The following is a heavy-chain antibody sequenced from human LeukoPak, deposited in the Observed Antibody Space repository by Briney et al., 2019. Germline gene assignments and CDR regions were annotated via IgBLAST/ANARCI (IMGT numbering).Heavy chain of an antibody. Sequence: ASVKVSCKASGYTFTNYDINWVRQATGQGLEWMGWMNPKSGNTGYAQRFQGRVTITRNTSISTAYMELSSLRSKDTAVYYCAIDTAVTILAGAFDIWGQGTMVTVSS. J-gene: IGHJ3*02. CDR3: AIDTAVTILAGAFDI. V-gene: IGHV1-8*03. D-gene: IGHD3-3*01. CDR2: MNPKSGNT. CDR1: GYTFTNYD.